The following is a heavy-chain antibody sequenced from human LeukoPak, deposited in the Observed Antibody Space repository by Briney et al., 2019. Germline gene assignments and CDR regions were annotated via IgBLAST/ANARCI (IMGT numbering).Heavy chain of an antibody. Sequence: GGSLRLSCAASGFTFIDYDMHWVRQVIGKGLEWVSAIGIRGDTHYSGSVKGRFTISRENAESSLYLQMNSLRAEDTAVYYCARGEIQVSGIGEFDYWGQGTLVTVSS. CDR2: IGIRGDT. V-gene: IGHV3-13*01. D-gene: IGHD6-19*01. J-gene: IGHJ4*02. CDR1: GFTFIDYD. CDR3: ARGEIQVSGIGEFDY.